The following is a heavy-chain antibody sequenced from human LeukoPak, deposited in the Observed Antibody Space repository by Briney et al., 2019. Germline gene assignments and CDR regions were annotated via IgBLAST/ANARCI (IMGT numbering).Heavy chain of an antibody. CDR2: IIPILGIA. V-gene: IGHV1-69*02. Sequence: SVKVSCKASGGTFSSYTISWVRQAPGQGLEWMGRIIPILGIANYAQKFQGRVTITADNSTSTAYMELSSLRSEDTAVYYCAREASENYYYGMDVWGQGTTVTVSS. J-gene: IGHJ6*02. CDR3: AREASENYYYGMDV. D-gene: IGHD1-14*01. CDR1: GGTFSSYT.